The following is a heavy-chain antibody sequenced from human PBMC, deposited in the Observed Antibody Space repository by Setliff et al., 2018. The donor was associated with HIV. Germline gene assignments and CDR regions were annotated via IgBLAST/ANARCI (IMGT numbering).Heavy chain of an antibody. D-gene: IGHD3-22*01. CDR2: IKQDESEI. CDR1: GFTFSSYG. CDR3: ARGTYYYDSSDYYYINYFDY. J-gene: IGHJ4*02. Sequence: GGSLRLSCAASGFTFSSYGTHWVRQAPGKGLEWVANIKQDESEIYYVDSVKGRFTISRDNAKNSLYLQMNSLRAEDTAVYYFARGTYYYDSSDYYYINYFDYWGQGTLVTVSS. V-gene: IGHV3-7*04.